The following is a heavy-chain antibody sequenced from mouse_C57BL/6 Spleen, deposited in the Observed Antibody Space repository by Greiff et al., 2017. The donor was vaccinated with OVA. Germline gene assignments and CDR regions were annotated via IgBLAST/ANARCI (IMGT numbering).Heavy chain of an antibody. CDR3: TGDDGYYEGFAY. CDR2: IRLKSDNYAT. CDR1: GFTFSNYW. J-gene: IGHJ3*01. V-gene: IGHV6-3*01. Sequence: DVKVEESGGGLVQPGGSMKLSCVASGFTFSNYWMNWVRQSPEKGLEWVAQIRLKSDNYATHYAESVKGRFTISRDDSKSSVYLQMNNLRAEDTGIYYCTGDDGYYEGFAYWGQGTLVTVSA. D-gene: IGHD2-3*01.